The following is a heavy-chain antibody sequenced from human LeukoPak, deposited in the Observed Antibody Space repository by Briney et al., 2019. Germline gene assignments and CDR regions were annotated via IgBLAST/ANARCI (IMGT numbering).Heavy chain of an antibody. CDR3: ARVRGVGGDYVYGAFDI. J-gene: IGHJ3*02. Sequence: SETLSLTCTVSGYSISSGYYWGWIRQPPGKGLEWIGSIYHSGSTYSNPSLKSRVTISVDTSKNQFSLKLSSVTAADTAVYYCARVRGVGGDYVYGAFDIWGQGTVVTVSS. V-gene: IGHV4-38-2*02. D-gene: IGHD4-17*01. CDR2: IYHSGST. CDR1: GYSISSGYY.